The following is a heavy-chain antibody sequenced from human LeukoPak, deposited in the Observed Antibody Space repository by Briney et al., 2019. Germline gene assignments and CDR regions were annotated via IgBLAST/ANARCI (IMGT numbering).Heavy chain of an antibody. V-gene: IGHV4-39*02. CDR3: EGGSGTNFYYGVDV. D-gene: IGHD3-10*01. J-gene: IGHJ6*02. CDR1: GGSISRSNYY. Sequence: KPSETLSLTCTVSGGSISRSNYYWGWIRQAPGKGLEWIGSIYYSGTIYYSPSLKSRVTISVDTSNNHFSLKLSSVIAADTAVYYCEGGSGTNFYYGVDVWGQGTTVTVSS. CDR2: IYYSGTI.